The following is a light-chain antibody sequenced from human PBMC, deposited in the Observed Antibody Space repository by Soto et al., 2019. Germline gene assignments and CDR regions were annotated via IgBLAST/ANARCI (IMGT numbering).Light chain of an antibody. CDR1: QSVSSY. V-gene: IGKV3-11*01. CDR2: DAS. Sequence: EIVLTQSPGTLSLSLGERATLSCRVSQSVSSYLAWYQQTPGQPPRLLXXDASNRATGIPARFSGSGSGTDFTLTVSSLEPEDFALYYCQQHSNWPPQITFGQGTRLEIK. CDR3: QQHSNWPPQIT. J-gene: IGKJ5*01.